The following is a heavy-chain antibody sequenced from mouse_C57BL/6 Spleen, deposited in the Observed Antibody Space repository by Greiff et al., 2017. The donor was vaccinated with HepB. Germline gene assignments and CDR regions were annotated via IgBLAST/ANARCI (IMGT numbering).Heavy chain of an antibody. D-gene: IGHD2-3*01. CDR1: GYAFSSSR. Sequence: VQLQESGPELVKPGASVKISCKASGYAFSSSRMNWVKQRPGKGLEWIGRIYPGDGDTNYNGKFKGKATLTADKSSSTAYMQLSSLTSEDSAVYFCARRDGYYVFDYWGQGTTLTVSS. CDR2: IYPGDGDT. CDR3: ARRDGYYVFDY. V-gene: IGHV1-82*01. J-gene: IGHJ2*01.